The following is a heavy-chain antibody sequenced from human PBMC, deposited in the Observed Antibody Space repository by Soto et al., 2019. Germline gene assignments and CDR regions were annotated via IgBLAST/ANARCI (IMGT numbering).Heavy chain of an antibody. CDR2: ISSSGRFI. V-gene: IGHV3-21*06. CDR1: GFTFSGYN. J-gene: IGHJ4*02. Sequence: GGSLRLSCAGSGFTFSGYNMNWVRQAPGKGLEWVSSISSSGRFIYYADSVKGRFTISRDNARSSVYLQMDSLRAEDTAFYYCARGYSGYDYSLLATDDWGQGTLVTVSS. D-gene: IGHD5-12*01. CDR3: ARGYSGYDYSLLATDD.